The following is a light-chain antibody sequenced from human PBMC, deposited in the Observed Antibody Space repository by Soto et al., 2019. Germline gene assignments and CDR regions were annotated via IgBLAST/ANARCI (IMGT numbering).Light chain of an antibody. CDR3: QQSYSTPVS. CDR1: QSVLSSSNNENY. J-gene: IGKJ5*01. Sequence: DIVMTQSPDSLAVSLGDRTTINCRSSQSVLSSSNNENYLAWYQQKPGQAPKLLIYWVSTRESGVPDRFIGNGSGTDFTLTISSLQADDVAVYYCQQSYSTPVSFGQGTRLEMK. CDR2: WVS. V-gene: IGKV4-1*01.